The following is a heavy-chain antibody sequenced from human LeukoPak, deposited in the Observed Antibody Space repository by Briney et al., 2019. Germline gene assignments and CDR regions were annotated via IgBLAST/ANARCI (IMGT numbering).Heavy chain of an antibody. J-gene: IGHJ3*02. V-gene: IGHV7-4-1*01. CDR3: ASMGSDGFDI. Sequence: ASVKVSCKASGYTFTSYAMNWVRQAPGQGLEWMGWINTNTGNPTYAQAFTGRFVFSVDTSVSTAYLQIRSLETDDTAVYYCASMGSDGFDIWGQGTVVSVSS. CDR1: GYTFTSYA. CDR2: INTNTGNP.